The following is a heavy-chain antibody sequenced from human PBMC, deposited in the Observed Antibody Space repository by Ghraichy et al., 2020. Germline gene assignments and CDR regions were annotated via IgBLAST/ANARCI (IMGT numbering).Heavy chain of an antibody. J-gene: IGHJ4*02. CDR3: AREARTTVSGPFDY. CDR1: GFTFSSYW. V-gene: IGHV3-74*01. Sequence: GGSLRLSCAASGFTFSSYWMHWVRQAPGKGLVWVSRIDYDGSSTNYADSVKGRFTISRDNAKNTLYLQMNSLRAEDTAVYYCAREARTTVSGPFDYWAREPWSPSPQ. D-gene: IGHD4-11*01. CDR2: IDYDGSST.